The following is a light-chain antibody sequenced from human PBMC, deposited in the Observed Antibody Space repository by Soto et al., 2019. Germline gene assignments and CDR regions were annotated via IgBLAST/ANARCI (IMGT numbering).Light chain of an antibody. Sequence: DIQMTQSPSSLSASVGDRVTITCRASQSISNYLNWYQQRPAKAPKLLIYAASSLQSGVPSRFSGSGSGTEFSLTISGLQPGDFATYYCQQSNSFPLTFGGGTKVEI. J-gene: IGKJ4*01. CDR2: AAS. V-gene: IGKV1-39*01. CDR3: QQSNSFPLT. CDR1: QSISNY.